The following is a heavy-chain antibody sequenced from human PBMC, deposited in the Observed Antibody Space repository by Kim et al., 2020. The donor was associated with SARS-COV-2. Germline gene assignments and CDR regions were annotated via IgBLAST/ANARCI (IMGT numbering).Heavy chain of an antibody. CDR3: ANRAGGGGFFPQ. V-gene: IGHV1-69*06. D-gene: IGHD3-16*01. CDR2: IMPMFNTV. J-gene: IGHJ1*01. Sequence: SVKVSCKASGGTFSSNGLSWLRRAPGQGPVWMGSIMPMFNTVNYAAKFQGRVTISAEKSTTTSYLELRSLTSEDTAIYYCANRAGGGGFFPQWVQG. CDR1: GGTFSSNG.